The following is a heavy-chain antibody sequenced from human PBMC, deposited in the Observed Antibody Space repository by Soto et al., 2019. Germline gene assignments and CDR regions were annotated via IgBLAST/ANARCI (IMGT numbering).Heavy chain of an antibody. V-gene: IGHV1-3*01. CDR2: INAGNGNT. CDR3: ARATDKIITIYYGMDV. Sequence: GASVKVSCKASGYTFTKYVIHWVRQAPGQRLEWMGWINAGNGNTKYSQKFQVRSIMTRDTSARTAYMELSSLRSEDTAVYYCARATDKIITIYYGMDVWGQGTTVTVSS. D-gene: IGHD3-10*01. CDR1: GYTFTKYV. J-gene: IGHJ6*02.